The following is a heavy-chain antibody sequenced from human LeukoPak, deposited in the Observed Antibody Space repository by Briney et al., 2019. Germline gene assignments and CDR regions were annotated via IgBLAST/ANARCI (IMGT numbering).Heavy chain of an antibody. CDR2: IYYSGST. CDR1: GGSISSYY. Sequence: SETLSLTCTVSGGSISSYYWSWIRQPPGKGLEWSGYIYYSGSTNYNPSLKSRVTISVDTSKNQFSLKLSSVTAADTAVYYCARDGEYSSSWQKFDYWGQGTLVTVSS. D-gene: IGHD6-13*01. J-gene: IGHJ4*02. CDR3: ARDGEYSSSWQKFDY. V-gene: IGHV4-59*01.